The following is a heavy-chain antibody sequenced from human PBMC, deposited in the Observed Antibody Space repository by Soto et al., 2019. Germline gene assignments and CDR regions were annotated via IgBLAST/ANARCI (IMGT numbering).Heavy chain of an antibody. CDR3: ARHYDILTGYNGMDV. Sequence: GESLKISCKGSGYSFTSYWIGWVRQMPGKGLEWMGIIYPGDSDTRYSPSFQGQVTISADKSISTAYLQWSSLKASDTAMYYCARHYDILTGYNGMDVWGQGTTVTVSS. CDR1: GYSFTSYW. V-gene: IGHV5-51*01. J-gene: IGHJ6*02. CDR2: IYPGDSDT. D-gene: IGHD3-9*01.